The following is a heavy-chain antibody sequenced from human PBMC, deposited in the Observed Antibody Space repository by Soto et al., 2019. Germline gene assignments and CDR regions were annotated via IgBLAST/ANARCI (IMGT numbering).Heavy chain of an antibody. CDR2: INPNSGCT. CDR1: GYTFTDKY. D-gene: IGHD3-22*01. Sequence: ASVQVSFKASGYTFTDKYMHCVRQAPGQGLEWMGWINPNSGCTKYAQKFQGRVTMTRDTSISTAYMELSRLISDDTAVFYCVTGHYDSSGRDYWGQGTLVTVSS. V-gene: IGHV1-2*02. CDR3: VTGHYDSSGRDY. J-gene: IGHJ4*02.